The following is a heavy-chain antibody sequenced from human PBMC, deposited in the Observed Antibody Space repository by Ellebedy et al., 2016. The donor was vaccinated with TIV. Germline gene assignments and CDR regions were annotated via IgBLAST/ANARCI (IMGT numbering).Heavy chain of an antibody. CDR2: IKQDGSEM. D-gene: IGHD6-19*01. V-gene: IGHV3-7*01. Sequence: GGSLRLSCGTSGFTFSNYWMTWVRQAPGKGLEWVANIKQDGSEMYYVDSVKGRFSISRDNAKKSVFLQMNSLREEDTAVYYCARDQWLGRAYYFDSWGQGTLVTVSS. J-gene: IGHJ4*02. CDR3: ARDQWLGRAYYFDS. CDR1: GFTFSNYW.